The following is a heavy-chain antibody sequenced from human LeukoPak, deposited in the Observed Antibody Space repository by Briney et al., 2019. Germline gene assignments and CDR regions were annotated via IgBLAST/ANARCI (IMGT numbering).Heavy chain of an antibody. V-gene: IGHV3-48*03. Sequence: GGSLRLSCAASGFTFSSYEMNWVRQAPGKGLEWISYISSSGSSISYADSVKGRFTISRDNAKNSLYLQMNSLRAEDTAVYYCARDGIAAAGKAWFDPWGQGTLVTVSS. CDR1: GFTFSSYE. CDR2: ISSSGSSI. D-gene: IGHD6-13*01. J-gene: IGHJ5*02. CDR3: ARDGIAAAGKAWFDP.